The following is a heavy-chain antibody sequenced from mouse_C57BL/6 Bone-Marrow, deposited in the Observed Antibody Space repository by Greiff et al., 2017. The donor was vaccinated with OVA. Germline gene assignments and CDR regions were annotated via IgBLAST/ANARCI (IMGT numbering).Heavy chain of an antibody. J-gene: IGHJ2*01. CDR3: TTRDLLLRSYYFDY. D-gene: IGHD1-1*01. V-gene: IGHV14-4*01. CDR1: GFNIKDDY. CDR2: IDPENGDT. Sequence: VQLQQSGAELVRPGASVKLSCTASGFNIKDDYMHWVKQRPEQGLEWIGWIDPENGDTEYASKFQGKAPLTADTSSNTAYLQLSSLTSEDTAVYYCTTRDLLLRSYYFDYWGQGTTLTVSS.